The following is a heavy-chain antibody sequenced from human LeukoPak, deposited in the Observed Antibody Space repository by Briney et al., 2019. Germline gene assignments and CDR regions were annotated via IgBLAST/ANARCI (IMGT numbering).Heavy chain of an antibody. V-gene: IGHV5-51*01. CDR3: ARRGYHYGYSDSYYFDY. D-gene: IGHD5-18*01. Sequence: GESLKISCKGSGYRFTSYWIGWVRQMPGKGLEWMGNFYAGDSHTRYSPSFQGQVTISADKSISTAYLQWSSLKASDTAMYYCARRGYHYGYSDSYYFDYWGQGTLVTVS. CDR1: GYRFTSYW. CDR2: FYAGDSHT. J-gene: IGHJ4*02.